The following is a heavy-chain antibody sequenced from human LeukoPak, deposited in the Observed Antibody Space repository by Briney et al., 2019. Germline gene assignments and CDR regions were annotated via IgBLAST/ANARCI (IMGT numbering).Heavy chain of an antibody. CDR2: ISGSGGST. CDR3: AKVDPVWSGYYTVDY. J-gene: IGHJ4*02. V-gene: IGHV3-23*01. Sequence: PGGSLRLSCAVSGFTVSSNYMSWVRQAPGKGLEWVSAISGSGGSTYYADSVKGRFTIPRDNSKNTLYLQMNSLRAEDTAVYYCAKVDPVWSGYYTVDYWGQGTLVTVSS. D-gene: IGHD3-3*01. CDR1: GFTVSSNY.